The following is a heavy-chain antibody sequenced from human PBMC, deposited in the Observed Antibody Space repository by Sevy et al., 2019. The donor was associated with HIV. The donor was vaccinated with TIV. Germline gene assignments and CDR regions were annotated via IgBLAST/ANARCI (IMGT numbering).Heavy chain of an antibody. Sequence: GGSLRLSCPASGFTFGSYEMNWVRQAPGKGLEWVSNIANSGSTRYYSDSVKGRFTISRDNAKNSLYLQMNSLRAEDTAVYYCTRDLPPSATTVAHSDYWGRGTLVTVSS. CDR3: TRDLPPSATTVAHSDY. CDR2: IANSGSTR. CDR1: GFTFGSYE. J-gene: IGHJ4*02. D-gene: IGHD4-17*01. V-gene: IGHV3-48*03.